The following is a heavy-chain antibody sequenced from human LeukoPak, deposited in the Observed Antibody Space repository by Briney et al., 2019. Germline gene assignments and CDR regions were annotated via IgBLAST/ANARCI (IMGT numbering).Heavy chain of an antibody. J-gene: IGHJ4*02. D-gene: IGHD7-27*01. V-gene: IGHV4-34*01. CDR2: VSHSGVT. Sequence: SETLSLTCTVSGGSISSYYWSWIRQVPGKGLEWIGEVSHSGVTTYNPSLKSRVTISIDTSKNQFSLKLNSVTAADTAVYYCARGFHWGGYYFDYWGQGSLVTLFS. CDR3: ARGFHWGGYYFDY. CDR1: GGSISSYY.